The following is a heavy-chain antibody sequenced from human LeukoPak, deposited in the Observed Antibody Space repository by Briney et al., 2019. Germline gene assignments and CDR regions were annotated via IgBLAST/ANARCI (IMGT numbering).Heavy chain of an antibody. D-gene: IGHD4-23*01. CDR2: INSDGSKT. CDR1: GFSFSSYW. V-gene: IGHV3-74*01. J-gene: IGHJ5*02. CDR3: AGELVTGS. Sequence: GSLRLSCAASGFSFSSYWMHWVRQAPGKGLVWVSSINSDGSKTTYADSVKGRFTISRDNAKNTLSLQMDSLRAEDTAVYYCAGELVTGSWGQGTLVTVSS.